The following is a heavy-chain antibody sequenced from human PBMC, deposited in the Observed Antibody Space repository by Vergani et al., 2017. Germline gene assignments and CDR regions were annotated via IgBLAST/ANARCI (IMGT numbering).Heavy chain of an antibody. CDR2: IYYSGST. D-gene: IGHD4-17*01. CDR3: ARDRRGTVTRGYYYGMDV. V-gene: IGHV4-59*01. Sequence: QVQLQESGPGLVKPSETLSLTCTVSGGSISSYYWSWIRQPPGKGLEWIGYIYYSGSTNYNPSLKSRVTISVDTSKNQFSLKLSSVTAADTAVYYCARDRRGTVTRGYYYGMDVWGQG. J-gene: IGHJ6*02. CDR1: GGSISSYY.